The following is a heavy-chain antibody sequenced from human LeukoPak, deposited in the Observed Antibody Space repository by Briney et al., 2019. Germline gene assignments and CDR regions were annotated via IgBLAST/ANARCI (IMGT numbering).Heavy chain of an antibody. CDR1: GGSISNYY. Sequence: SETLSLTCRVSGGSISNYYWSWIRQPPGKGLEWIGYSDYSWSTNYGPSLKRRVTISVDTSKKQFSLKLRSVTAADTAVYYCARDIGGSYYFHYWGQGTLVTVSS. D-gene: IGHD1-26*01. J-gene: IGHJ4*02. V-gene: IGHV4-59*01. CDR2: SDYSWST. CDR3: ARDIGGSYYFHY.